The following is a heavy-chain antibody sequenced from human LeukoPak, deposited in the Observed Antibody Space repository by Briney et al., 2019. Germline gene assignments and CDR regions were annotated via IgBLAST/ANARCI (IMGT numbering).Heavy chain of an antibody. CDR1: GFTFDDYA. CDR2: ISWNSGSI. Sequence: PGGSLRLSCAASGFTFDDYAMHWVRQAPGKGLEWVSGISWNSGSIGYADSVKGRFTISRDNAKNSLYPQMNSLRAEDTAVYYCARDYYYDSSGLHHYWGQGTLVTVSS. CDR3: ARDYYYDSSGLHHY. D-gene: IGHD3-22*01. V-gene: IGHV3-9*01. J-gene: IGHJ4*02.